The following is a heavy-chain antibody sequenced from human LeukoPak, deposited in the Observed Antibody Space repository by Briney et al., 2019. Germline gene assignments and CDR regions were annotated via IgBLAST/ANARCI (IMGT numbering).Heavy chain of an antibody. CDR3: AREGGNGFWSGYSSYNWFDP. CDR2: IRQGGSDK. Sequence: GGSLRLSCAASGFIFSNYWMTWVRQAPGKGLEWVANIRQGGSDKNYVDSVRGRFTILRDDAKNSLYLQMNSLRAEDTAVYYCAREGGNGFWSGYSSYNWFDPWGQGTLVSVS. CDR1: GFIFSNYW. J-gene: IGHJ5*02. D-gene: IGHD3-3*01. V-gene: IGHV3-7*01.